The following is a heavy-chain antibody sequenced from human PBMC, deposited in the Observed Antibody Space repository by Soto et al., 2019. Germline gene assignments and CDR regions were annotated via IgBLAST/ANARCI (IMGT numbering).Heavy chain of an antibody. D-gene: IGHD3-10*01. Sequence: SETLSLTCTVSGGSISSSSYYWGWIRQPPGKGLEWIGNIYYSGSAYYNPSLKSRVTISVDMSKNNISLKLSSVTAADTAVYYCARRGVSGPVDYWGQGTLVTVSS. V-gene: IGHV4-39*02. CDR2: IYYSGSA. CDR3: ARRGVSGPVDY. J-gene: IGHJ4*02. CDR1: GGSISSSSYY.